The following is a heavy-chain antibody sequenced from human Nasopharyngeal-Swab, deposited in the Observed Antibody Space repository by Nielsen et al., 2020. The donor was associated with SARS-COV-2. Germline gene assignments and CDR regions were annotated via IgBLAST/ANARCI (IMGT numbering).Heavy chain of an antibody. CDR1: GFTFSSYS. Sequence: GGSLRLSCAASGFTFSSYSMNWVRQAPGKGLEWVSSISSSSSYIYYADSVKGRFTISRDNAKNSLYLQMNSLRAEDTAVYYCAARSHYYDSSGYSSADAFDIWGQGTMVTVSS. J-gene: IGHJ3*02. CDR2: ISSSSSYI. D-gene: IGHD3-22*01. CDR3: AARSHYYDSSGYSSADAFDI. V-gene: IGHV3-21*01.